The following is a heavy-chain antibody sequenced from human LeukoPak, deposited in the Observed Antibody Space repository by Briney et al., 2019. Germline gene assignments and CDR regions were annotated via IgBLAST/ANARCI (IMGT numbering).Heavy chain of an antibody. Sequence: PSETLSLTCAVYGGSFSGYYWSWIRQPPGKGLEWIGKINHSGSTNYGPSLKSRVTISVDTSKNQFSLKLSSVTAADTAVYYCARVFSGRVSVTTVTTRGYFDLWGRGTLVTVSS. D-gene: IGHD4-17*01. V-gene: IGHV4-34*01. J-gene: IGHJ2*01. CDR3: ARVFSGRVSVTTVTTRGYFDL. CDR2: INHSGST. CDR1: GGSFSGYY.